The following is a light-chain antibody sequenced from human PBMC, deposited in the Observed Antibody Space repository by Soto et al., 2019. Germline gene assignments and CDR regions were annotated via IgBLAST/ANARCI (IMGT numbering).Light chain of an antibody. CDR3: QEYGDPSWP. CDR1: QSGSGNF. CDR2: GVS. J-gene: IGKJ1*01. Sequence: DIVLTQSPGILSMSPGERATLSCRASQSGSGNFLAWYQQKPGQAPRLLIYGVSIRATGIPDRFSGSGSGTDFTLTINRLELEDFAVYYCQEYGDPSWPFGQGTKVDIK. V-gene: IGKV3-20*01.